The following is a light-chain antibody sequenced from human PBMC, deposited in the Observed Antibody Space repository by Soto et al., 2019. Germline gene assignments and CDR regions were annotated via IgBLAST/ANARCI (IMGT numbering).Light chain of an antibody. CDR3: LQDYIYTPT. CDR2: AAS. CDR1: QGIRND. J-gene: IGKJ2*01. Sequence: AIQMTQSPSSLSASVGDRVTITCRASQGIRNDLGWYQQKPGKAPKLLIYAASSLETGVPSRFSGGGSGTDFTLTISSLQPGDFATYYCLQDYIYTPTFGQGTKLEIK. V-gene: IGKV1-6*01.